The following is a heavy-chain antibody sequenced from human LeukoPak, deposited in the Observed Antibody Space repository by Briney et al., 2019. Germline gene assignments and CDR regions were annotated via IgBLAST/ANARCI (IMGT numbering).Heavy chain of an antibody. J-gene: IGHJ1*01. CDR2: INPSGGST. V-gene: IGHV1-46*01. Sequence: ASVKVSCKASGYTFTSYYMHWVRQAPGQGLEWMGIINPSGGSTSYAQKFQGRVTMTRDMSTSTDYMELSSLRSEDTAVYYCARGGWRAEYFQHWGQGTLVTVSS. CDR1: GYTFTSYY. CDR3: ARGGWRAEYFQH.